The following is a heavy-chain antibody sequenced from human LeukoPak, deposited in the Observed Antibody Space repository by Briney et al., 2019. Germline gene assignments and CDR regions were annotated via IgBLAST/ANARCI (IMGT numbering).Heavy chain of an antibody. CDR3: AKDGQQLTRSYWYFDL. Sequence: GGSLRLSCAASGFTSSSYGMHWVRQAPGKGLEWVAVISYDGSNKYYADSVKGRFTISRDNSKNTLYLQMNSLRAEDTAVYYCAKDGQQLTRSYWYFDLWGRGTLVAVSS. D-gene: IGHD6-13*01. CDR2: ISYDGSNK. CDR1: GFTSSSYG. J-gene: IGHJ2*01. V-gene: IGHV3-30*18.